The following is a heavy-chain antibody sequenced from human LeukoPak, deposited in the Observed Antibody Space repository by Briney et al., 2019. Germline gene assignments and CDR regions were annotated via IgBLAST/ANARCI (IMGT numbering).Heavy chain of an antibody. Sequence: GGSLRLSCAASGFTFSNAWMSWVRQAPGKGLEWVGRIKSKTDGGTTDYAARVKGTFSISRDDSKNTLYLQMNRLKTEDTAVYYCTTVPSSGYYYSQPPVYWGQGTLVTVSS. J-gene: IGHJ4*02. V-gene: IGHV3-15*01. D-gene: IGHD3-22*01. CDR1: GFTFSNAW. CDR2: IKSKTDGGTT. CDR3: TTVPSSGYYYSQPPVY.